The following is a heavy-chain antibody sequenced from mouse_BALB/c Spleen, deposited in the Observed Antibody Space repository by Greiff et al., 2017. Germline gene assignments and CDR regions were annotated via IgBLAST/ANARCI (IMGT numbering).Heavy chain of an antibody. CDR2: ILPGSGST. J-gene: IGHJ2*01. CDR3: ARRGTTATTYYFDY. Sequence: VKLMESGAELMKPGASVKISCKATGYTFSSYWIEWVKQRPGHGLEWIGEILPGSGSTNYNEKFKGKATFTADTSSNTAYMQLSSLTSEDSAVYYCARRGTTATTYYFDYWGQGTTLTVSS. V-gene: IGHV1-9*01. CDR1: GYTFSSYW. D-gene: IGHD1-2*01.